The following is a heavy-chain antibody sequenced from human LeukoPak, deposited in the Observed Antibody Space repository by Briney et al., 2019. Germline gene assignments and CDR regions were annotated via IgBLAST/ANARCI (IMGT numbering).Heavy chain of an antibody. CDR1: GGSFSGYY. D-gene: IGHD6-13*01. CDR2: INHSGST. Sequence: SETLSLTCAVYGGSFSGYYWSWIRQPPGKGLEWIGEINHSGSTNYNPSLKSRVTISVDTSKNQFSLKLSSVTAADTAVYYCASGGYSSSWHHDNWFDPWGQGTLVTVSS. V-gene: IGHV4-34*01. J-gene: IGHJ5*02. CDR3: ASGGYSSSWHHDNWFDP.